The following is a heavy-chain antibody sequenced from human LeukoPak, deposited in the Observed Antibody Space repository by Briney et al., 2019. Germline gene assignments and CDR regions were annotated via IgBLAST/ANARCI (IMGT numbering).Heavy chain of an antibody. Sequence: GGSLRLSCAASGFTFSSYWMHWDRQAPGKGLVWVSRINSDGSSTSYADSVKGRFTISGDNAENTLYLQMNSLRAEDTAVYYCARPDYGDYHFDYWGQGTLVTVSS. CDR3: ARPDYGDYHFDY. V-gene: IGHV3-74*01. J-gene: IGHJ4*02. CDR1: GFTFSSYW. CDR2: INSDGSST. D-gene: IGHD4-17*01.